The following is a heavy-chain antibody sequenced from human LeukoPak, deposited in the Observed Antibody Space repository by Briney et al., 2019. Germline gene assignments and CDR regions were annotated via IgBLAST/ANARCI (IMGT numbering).Heavy chain of an antibody. CDR3: ARSQADFWSGYLHMAHYYYYYMDV. Sequence: SETLSLTCTVSGGSISSYYWSWIRQPPGKGLEWIGYIYYSGSTNYNPSLKSRVTISVDTSKNQFSLKLSSVTAADTAVYYCARSQADFWSGYLHMAHYYYYYMDVWGKGTTVTVSS. V-gene: IGHV4-59*01. J-gene: IGHJ6*03. CDR2: IYYSGST. D-gene: IGHD3-3*01. CDR1: GGSISSYY.